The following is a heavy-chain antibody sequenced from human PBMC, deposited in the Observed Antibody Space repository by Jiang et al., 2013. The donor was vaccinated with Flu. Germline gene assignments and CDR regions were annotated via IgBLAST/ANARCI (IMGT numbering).Heavy chain of an antibody. Sequence: SYDGSNKYYADSVKGRFTISRDNSKNTLYLHMNSLRAEDTAVYYCARDHFSGSYLLYYGMDVWGQGTTVTVSS. CDR3: ARDHFSGSYLLYYGMDV. J-gene: IGHJ6*02. CDR2: SYDGSNK. V-gene: IGHV3-33*05. D-gene: IGHD1-26*01.